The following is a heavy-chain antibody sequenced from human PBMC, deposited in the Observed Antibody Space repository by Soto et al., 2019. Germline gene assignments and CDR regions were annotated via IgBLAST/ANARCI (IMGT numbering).Heavy chain of an antibody. Sequence: QVQLQQWGAGLLKPSETLSLTCAVNGGSFTGYYGCWIRQSPGKGLERIGEVSPRGSTNYNPSLKSRVTISIDTSKNQFSLKLNSVTAADTGMYYCARNGGSTCYYFDSWGQGTVVTVSS. V-gene: IGHV4-34*01. D-gene: IGHD6-13*01. CDR1: GGSFTGYY. CDR2: VSPRGST. J-gene: IGHJ4*02. CDR3: ARNGGSTCYYFDS.